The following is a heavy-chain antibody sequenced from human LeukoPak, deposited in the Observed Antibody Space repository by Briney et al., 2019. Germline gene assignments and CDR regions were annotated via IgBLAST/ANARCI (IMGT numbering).Heavy chain of an antibody. CDR3: ARQGSNWFDP. CDR2: IYYTGTT. D-gene: IGHD2-8*01. J-gene: IGHJ5*02. CDR1: GGSSSSNIHF. Sequence: SETLSLTCTVSGGSSSSNIHFWGWIRQPPGKGLEWIGSIYYTGTTYYTPSLKSRVTMSVDTSKSQFSLKLTSVTASDTAIYYCARQGSNWFDPWGQGTLVTVSS. V-gene: IGHV4-39*01.